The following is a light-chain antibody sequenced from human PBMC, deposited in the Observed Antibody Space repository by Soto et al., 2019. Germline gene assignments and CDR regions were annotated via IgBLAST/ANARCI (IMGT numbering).Light chain of an antibody. CDR2: DNT. CDR1: SSNIGAGYD. CDR3: QSYDSSKV. Sequence: QSALTQPPSVSGAPGQRVTISCTGSSSNIGAGYDVHWYQQLPGTAPKLLIYDNTNRPSGVPDRFSGSKSGTSASLAITGLQAEDEADYYCQSYDSSKVFGGGTKLTVL. V-gene: IGLV1-40*01. J-gene: IGLJ3*02.